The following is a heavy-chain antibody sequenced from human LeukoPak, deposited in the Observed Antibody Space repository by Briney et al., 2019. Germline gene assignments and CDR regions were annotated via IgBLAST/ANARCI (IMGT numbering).Heavy chain of an antibody. CDR1: GFTFSSYW. J-gene: IGHJ4*02. CDR2: IKSDGSVT. D-gene: IGHD1-14*01. V-gene: IGHV3-74*01. CDR3: ARDHDAVGTTIDH. Sequence: GGSLRLSCAAAGFTFSSYWMHWVRQAPGEGLGWVSRIKSDGSVTWYADSVKGRFTISRDNVKNMLYLQMNSLRAEDTAVYFCARDHDAVGTTIDHWGQGTLVTVSS.